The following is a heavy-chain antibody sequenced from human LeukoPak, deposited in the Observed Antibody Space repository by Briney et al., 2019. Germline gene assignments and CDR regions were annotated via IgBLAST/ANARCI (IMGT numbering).Heavy chain of an antibody. J-gene: IGHJ4*02. CDR1: GFTFNNYG. Sequence: GGSLRLSCAASGFTFNNYGMSWVRQAPGKGLEWVGRIKSKTDGGTTDYAAPVKGRFTISRDDSKNTLYLQMNSLKTEDTAVYYCTTDHYDYVWGSYRMGSYYFDYWGQGTLVTVSP. CDR2: IKSKTDGGTT. V-gene: IGHV3-15*01. D-gene: IGHD3-16*02. CDR3: TTDHYDYVWGSYRMGSYYFDY.